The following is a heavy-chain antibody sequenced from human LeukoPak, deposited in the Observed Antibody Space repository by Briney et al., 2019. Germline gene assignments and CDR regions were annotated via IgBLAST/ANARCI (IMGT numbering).Heavy chain of an antibody. CDR2: IYYSGST. J-gene: IGHJ6*03. D-gene: IGHD4-11*01. Sequence: PSEILSRTWIIAWGSSGGTRCSLGWIRQPPRKGLEWIGYIYYSGSTYYNPSLKSRVTISVDTSENQFSLKLRSVTAADTAVYYCARIGPDVTVGVYFYYYMDVWGKGTTVTVSS. V-gene: IGHV4-39*07. CDR3: ARIGPDVTVGVYFYYYMDV. CDR1: WGSSGGTRCS.